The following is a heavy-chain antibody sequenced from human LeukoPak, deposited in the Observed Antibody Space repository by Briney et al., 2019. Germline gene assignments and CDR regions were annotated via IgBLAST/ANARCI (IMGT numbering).Heavy chain of an antibody. J-gene: IGHJ4*02. V-gene: IGHV3-74*01. CDR3: ARDRSDYFGY. D-gene: IGHD3-3*01. Sequence: GGSLMLSCEASGFTFSSYWMHWVRQAPGKGLVWVSRISSDGTSYADSVKGRFTISRDNAKNTLYLQMNSLRAEDTAVYYCARDRSDYFGYWGQGTLVTVSS. CDR2: ISSDGT. CDR1: GFTFSSYW.